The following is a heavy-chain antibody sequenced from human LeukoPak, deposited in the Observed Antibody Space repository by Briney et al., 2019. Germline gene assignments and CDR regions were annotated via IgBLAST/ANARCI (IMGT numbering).Heavy chain of an antibody. CDR2: ISAYSGNT. J-gene: IGHJ4*02. Sequence: ASVKVSCKASGYTFSGYGFSWVRQAPGQGLEWMGWISAYSGNTEYAQKYQARVTLTTDTSTSTAYMELRSLRSDDTAVYYCARGGGSYGDYSLWLGYWGQGTLVTVSS. CDR1: GYTFSGYG. V-gene: IGHV1-18*01. CDR3: ARGGGSYGDYSLWLGY. D-gene: IGHD4-17*01.